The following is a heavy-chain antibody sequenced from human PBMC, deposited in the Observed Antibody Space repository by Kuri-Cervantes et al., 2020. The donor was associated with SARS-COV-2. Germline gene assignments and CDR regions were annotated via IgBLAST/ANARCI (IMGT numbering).Heavy chain of an antibody. Sequence: SETLSLTCTVSGASISSGNNYWSWIRQPPGKGLEWIGYIYHSGCTNYNPSLESRVTISVDTSKNQFSLHLKFVTPADTAVYYCVRNPASSGWFIDSWGQGTLVTVSS. CDR3: VRNPASSGWFIDS. CDR1: GASISSGNNY. J-gene: IGHJ4*02. CDR2: IYHSGCT. V-gene: IGHV4-61*01. D-gene: IGHD6-19*01.